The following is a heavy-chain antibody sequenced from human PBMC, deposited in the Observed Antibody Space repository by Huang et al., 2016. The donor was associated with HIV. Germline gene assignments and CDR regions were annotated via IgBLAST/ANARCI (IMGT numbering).Heavy chain of an antibody. D-gene: IGHD6-19*01. Sequence: HVQLVQSGADVKKPGASVKVSCKASGYTFDSYGINWGRQAPGQGLEWMGWMGPHSGKTNHAQKLQGRVTMTTDTSTSTAYMELRILTSDDTAVYYCARDATGYGTGWSTEFDYCGQGTLVTVSS. J-gene: IGHJ4*02. CDR1: GYTFDSYG. V-gene: IGHV1-18*04. CDR3: ARDATGYGTGWSTEFDY. CDR2: MGPHSGKT.